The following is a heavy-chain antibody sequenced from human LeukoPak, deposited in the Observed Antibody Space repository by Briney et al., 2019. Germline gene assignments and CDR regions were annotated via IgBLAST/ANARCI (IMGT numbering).Heavy chain of an antibody. CDR3: ARDGPDNYGSMDV. CDR1: GFTVSSNY. J-gene: IGHJ6*02. D-gene: IGHD4-17*01. Sequence: PGGSLRLSCAASGFTVSSNYMSWVRQAPGKGLEWVSVIYSGGSTYYADSVKGRFTISRDNSKNTLYLQVNSLRAEDTAVYYCARDGPDNYGSMDVWGQGTTVTVSS. V-gene: IGHV3-53*01. CDR2: IYSGGST.